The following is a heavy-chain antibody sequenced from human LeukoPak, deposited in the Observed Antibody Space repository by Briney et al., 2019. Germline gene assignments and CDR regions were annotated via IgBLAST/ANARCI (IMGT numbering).Heavy chain of an antibody. D-gene: IGHD3-10*01. CDR1: GFTFSFYS. Sequence: GGSLRLSCAVSGFTFSFYSMNWVRQAPGKGLEWVSSITSDSTDIYYADSVKGRFTISRDNAKNSLYLHMNNLRVKNTPVYYSARVELYSFGSGSPSNFWAQGPLVTVSP. CDR2: ITSDSTDI. V-gene: IGHV3-21*01. CDR3: ARVELYSFGSGSPSNF. J-gene: IGHJ4*02.